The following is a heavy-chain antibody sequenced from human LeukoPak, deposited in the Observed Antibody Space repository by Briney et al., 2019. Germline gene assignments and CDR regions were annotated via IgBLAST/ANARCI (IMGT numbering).Heavy chain of an antibody. J-gene: IGHJ4*02. CDR2: IIPIFGTA. D-gene: IGHD6-19*01. CDR3: ARGGSSGWWGGFDY. CDR1: GDTFSSYA. Sequence: ASVKVSCKASGDTFSSYAISWVRQAPGQGLEWMGGIIPIFGTANYAQKFQGRVTITADESTSTAYMELSSLRSEDTAVYYCARGGSSGWWGGFDYWGQGTLVTVSS. V-gene: IGHV1-69*13.